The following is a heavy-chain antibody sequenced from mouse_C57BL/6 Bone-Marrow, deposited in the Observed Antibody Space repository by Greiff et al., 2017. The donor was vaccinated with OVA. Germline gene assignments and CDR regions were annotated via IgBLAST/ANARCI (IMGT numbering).Heavy chain of an antibody. CDR3: ASYYSIWYFDV. D-gene: IGHD2-5*01. CDR1: GYTFTSYT. Sequence: QVQLQQSGAELARPGASVKMSCKASGYTFTSYTMHWVKQRPGQGLEWIGYINPSSGYTKYNQKFKDKATLTADKSSSPAYMQLSSLTSEDSAVYYCASYYSIWYFDVWGTGTTVTVSS. CDR2: INPSSGYT. J-gene: IGHJ1*03. V-gene: IGHV1-4*01.